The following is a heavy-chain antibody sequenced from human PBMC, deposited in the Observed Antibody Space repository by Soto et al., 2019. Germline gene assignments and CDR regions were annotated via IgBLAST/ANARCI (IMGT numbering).Heavy chain of an antibody. CDR1: GYTFTGYY. D-gene: IGHD4-4*01. V-gene: IGHV1-2*06. CDR2: INPNTGGT. J-gene: IGHJ6*02. Sequence: ASVKVSCKASGYTFTGYYIYWVRQAPGQGLEWMGRINPNTGGTNYAQKFQGRVTVTRDTSISTAYMELSRLRSDDTAVYYCAREDRDYSNYHCYYGLGIWDRGSTV. CDR3: AREDRDYSNYHCYYGLGI.